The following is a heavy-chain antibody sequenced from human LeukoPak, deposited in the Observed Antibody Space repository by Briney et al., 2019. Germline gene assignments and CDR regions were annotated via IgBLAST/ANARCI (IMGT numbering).Heavy chain of an antibody. Sequence: SETLSLTCTVSGYSISSGYYWGWIRQPPGKGLEWIGNIYHSGSTYYNPSLKSRVTISVDTSKNQFSLKLSSVTAADTAVYYCARDLYDFWSGPQNPTVAFDPWGQGTLVTVSS. CDR1: GYSISSGYY. J-gene: IGHJ5*02. CDR2: IYHSGST. V-gene: IGHV4-38-2*02. D-gene: IGHD3-3*01. CDR3: ARDLYDFWSGPQNPTVAFDP.